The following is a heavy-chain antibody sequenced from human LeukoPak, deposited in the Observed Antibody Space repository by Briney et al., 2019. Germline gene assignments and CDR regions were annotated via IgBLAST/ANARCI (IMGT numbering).Heavy chain of an antibody. CDR3: ARRDYYDSSGYGY. D-gene: IGHD3-22*01. V-gene: IGHV4-59*08. J-gene: IGHJ4*02. Sequence: SETLSLTCTVSGDSITNYYWSWIRQPPGKGLEWIGYSHSSGNTKYNPSLKSRVTISVDTSKNQFSLKLSSVTAADTAVYYCARRDYYDSSGYGYWGQGTLVTVSS. CDR2: SHSSGNT. CDR1: GDSITNYY.